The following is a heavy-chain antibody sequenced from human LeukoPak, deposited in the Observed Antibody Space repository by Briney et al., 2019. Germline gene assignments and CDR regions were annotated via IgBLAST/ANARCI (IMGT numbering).Heavy chain of an antibody. D-gene: IGHD5-12*01. Sequence: SETLSLTCSVSGGSISSYYWSWIRQPPGKGLEWIGYIYPSGTTNYNPSLKSRVTISVDTSKNQLSLKLSSVTAADAAVYYCARGGYRGYEFDYWGQGALVTFSS. V-gene: IGHV4-4*08. CDR1: GGSISSYY. CDR3: ARGGYRGYEFDY. J-gene: IGHJ4*02. CDR2: IYPSGTT.